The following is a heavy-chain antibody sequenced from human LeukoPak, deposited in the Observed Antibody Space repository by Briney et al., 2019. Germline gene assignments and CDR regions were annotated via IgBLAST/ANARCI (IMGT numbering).Heavy chain of an antibody. CDR1: GFTFSSNA. J-gene: IGHJ4*02. CDR2: MSKSDGTT. V-gene: IGHV3-23*01. CDR3: AKGGWGSHFDC. D-gene: IGHD7-27*01. Sequence: GGSLRLSCVASGFTFSSNAMSWVRQAPGKGLEWVSGMSKSDGTTDYADSVRGRSTISRDNSKNTLYLQMNSLRAEDTAVYYCAKGGWGSHFDCWGQGTLVTVSS.